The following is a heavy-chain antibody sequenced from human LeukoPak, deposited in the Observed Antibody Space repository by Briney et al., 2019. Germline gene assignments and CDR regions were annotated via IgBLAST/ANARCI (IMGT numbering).Heavy chain of an antibody. CDR1: GGSISSGNW. CDR2: IHHSGST. J-gene: IGHJ4*02. CDR3: WHSGYEAGFDY. D-gene: IGHD5-12*01. Sequence: SETLSLTCAVSGGSISSGNWWSWVRQPPGKGLEWIGEIHHSGSTNYNPSLKSRVTISVDNSKNQFSLKVRSVTAADTAVYYCWHSGYEAGFDYWGQGTLVTVSS. V-gene: IGHV4-4*02.